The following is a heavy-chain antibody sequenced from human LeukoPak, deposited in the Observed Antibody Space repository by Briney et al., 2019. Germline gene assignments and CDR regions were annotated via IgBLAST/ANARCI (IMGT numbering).Heavy chain of an antibody. CDR1: GFTFSSYA. V-gene: IGHV3-23*01. D-gene: IGHD6-6*01. J-gene: IGHJ6*03. Sequence: PGGSLRLSCAASGFTFSSYAMSWVRQAPGKGLEWVSAISGSGGSTYYADSAKGRFTISRDNSMNTLYLQMNSLRAEDTAVYYCAKDRIDSSSWGFIYYYYYMDVWGKGTTVTVSS. CDR3: AKDRIDSSSWGFIYYYYYMDV. CDR2: ISGSGGST.